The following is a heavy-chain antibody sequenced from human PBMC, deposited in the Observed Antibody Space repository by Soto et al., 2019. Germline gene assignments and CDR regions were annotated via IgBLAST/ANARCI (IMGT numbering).Heavy chain of an antibody. D-gene: IGHD6-19*01. V-gene: IGHV3-23*01. CDR2: ISSGGTTT. J-gene: IGHJ4*02. CDR3: AREGGSIGGWFGRKFDS. Sequence: PGGSLRLACTASGFSFSTHGMSWVRQAPGEGLEWVSSISSGGTTTLYAASVEGRFTISRDKSKNTLYLQMNSLRADDTAVYYCAREGGSIGGWFGRKFDSWGQGTQVTVSS. CDR1: GFSFSTHG.